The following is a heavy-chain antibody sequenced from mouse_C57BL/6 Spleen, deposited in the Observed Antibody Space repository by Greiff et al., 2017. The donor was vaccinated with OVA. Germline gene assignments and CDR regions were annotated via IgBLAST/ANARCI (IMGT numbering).Heavy chain of an antibody. D-gene: IGHD2-4*01. CDR3: ERWGYDYVDGAFAY. CDR2: IYPGGGST. J-gene: IGHJ3*01. CDR1: GYTFTSYW. V-gene: IGHV1-55*01. Sequence: QVQLQQPGAELVKPGASVKMSCKASGYTFTSYWITWVKQRPGQGLEWIGDIYPGGGSTNYNEKFKSKATLTVDTSSSTAYMQLSSLTSEDSAVYDCERWGYDYVDGAFAYWGQGTLVTVSA.